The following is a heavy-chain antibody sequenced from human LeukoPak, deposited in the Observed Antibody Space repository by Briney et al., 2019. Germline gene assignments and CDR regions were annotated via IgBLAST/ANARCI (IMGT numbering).Heavy chain of an antibody. Sequence: SETLSLTCTVSGGSISSGGYYWSWIRQHPGRGLEWIGYIYYSGSTNYNPSLKSRVTISVDTSKNQFSLKLSSVTAADTAVYYCARRGIGRVTTGAFDIWGQGTMVTVSS. D-gene: IGHD4-17*01. V-gene: IGHV4-61*08. J-gene: IGHJ3*02. CDR2: IYYSGST. CDR3: ARRGIGRVTTGAFDI. CDR1: GGSISSGGYY.